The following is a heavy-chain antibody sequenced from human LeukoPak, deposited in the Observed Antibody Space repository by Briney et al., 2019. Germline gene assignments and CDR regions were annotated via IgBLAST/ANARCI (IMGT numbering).Heavy chain of an antibody. D-gene: IGHD6-6*01. CDR3: AKDIRSSSSSAQFDY. Sequence: GGSLRLPCAASGFTFDDYAMQWARQAPGKGLEGVSGISWNSRSIGYADSVKGRFTIRRENAKNSLYLQMNSLRAEDTALYYCAKDIRSSSSSAQFDYWGQGTLVTVS. CDR2: ISWNSRSI. J-gene: IGHJ4*02. CDR1: GFTFDDYA. V-gene: IGHV3-9*01.